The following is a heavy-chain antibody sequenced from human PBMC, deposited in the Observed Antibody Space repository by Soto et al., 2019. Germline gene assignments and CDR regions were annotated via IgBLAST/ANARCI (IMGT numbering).Heavy chain of an antibody. V-gene: IGHV1-18*01. Sequence: QVQLVQSGAEVKKPGASVMVSCKGSGYSFITYGMSWVRQAPGQGLEWVGWISTYNGNTKYVESLQGRVTMTTDTTTSAAYMELRSLRSVETAVYYCARGPTEYYDKSGAYCLDYWGQGTLVTVSP. CDR2: ISTYNGNT. CDR3: ARGPTEYYDKSGAYCLDY. D-gene: IGHD3-22*01. J-gene: IGHJ4*02. CDR1: GYSFITYG.